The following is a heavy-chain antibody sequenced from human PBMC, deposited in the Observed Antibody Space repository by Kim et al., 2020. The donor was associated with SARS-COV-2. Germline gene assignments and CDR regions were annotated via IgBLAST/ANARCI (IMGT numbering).Heavy chain of an antibody. D-gene: IGHD3-10*01. CDR3: ARDSGILWFGGPSSLDY. CDR1: GGTFSSYA. V-gene: IGHV1-69*13. Sequence: SVKVSCKASGGTFSSYAISWVRQAPGQGLEWMGGIIPIFGTANYAQKFQGRVTITADESTSTAYMELSSLRSEDTAVYYCARDSGILWFGGPSSLDYWGQGTLVTVSS. CDR2: IIPIFGTA. J-gene: IGHJ4*02.